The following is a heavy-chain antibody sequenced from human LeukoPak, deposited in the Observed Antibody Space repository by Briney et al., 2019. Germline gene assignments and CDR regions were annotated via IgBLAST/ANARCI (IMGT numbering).Heavy chain of an antibody. D-gene: IGHD5-18*01. CDR2: LIPIFGTA. CDR3: ASSIQLWLKAPYFDY. J-gene: IGHJ4*02. CDR1: GGTFSSYA. V-gene: IGHV1-69*13. Sequence: SVKVSCKASGGTFSSYAISRVRQAPGQGLEWMGGLIPIFGTANYAQKFQGRVMITADESTSTAYMELSSLRSEDTAVYYCASSIQLWLKAPYFDYWGQGTLVTVSS.